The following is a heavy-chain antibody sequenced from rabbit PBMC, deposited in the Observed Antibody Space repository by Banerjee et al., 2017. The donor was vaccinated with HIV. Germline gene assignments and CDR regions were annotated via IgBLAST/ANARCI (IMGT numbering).Heavy chain of an antibody. D-gene: IGHD6-1*01. CDR3: ARTIGTDGYALFL. V-gene: IGHV1S45*01. Sequence: QEQLEESGGDLVKPEGSLTLTCTASGFSFSSSYWICWVRQAPGKGLEWIACIYTGSSGNTWYATWAKGRFTISKTSSTTVTLQMTGLTAADTATYFCARTIGTDGYALFLWGQGTLVTVS. CDR2: IYTGSSGNT. CDR1: GFSFSSSYW. J-gene: IGHJ3*01.